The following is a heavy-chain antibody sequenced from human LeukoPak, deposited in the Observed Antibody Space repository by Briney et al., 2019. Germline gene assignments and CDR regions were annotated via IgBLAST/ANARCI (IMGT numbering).Heavy chain of an antibody. D-gene: IGHD6-19*01. J-gene: IGHJ4*02. CDR1: GFTFSSYW. CDR2: INQDQNEI. V-gene: IGHV3-7*01. CDR3: ARSSGWYTGFDY. Sequence: GGSLRLSCAASGFTFSSYWMTWVRQAPGKGLEWVASINQDQNEIHYVDSVRGRFTISRDNAKNSLYLQMNSLRAEDTAVYYCARSSGWYTGFDYWGQGTLVTVSS.